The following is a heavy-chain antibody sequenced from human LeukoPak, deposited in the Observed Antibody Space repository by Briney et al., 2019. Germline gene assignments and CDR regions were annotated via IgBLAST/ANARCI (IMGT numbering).Heavy chain of an antibody. D-gene: IGHD3-22*01. CDR2: INHSGST. J-gene: IGHJ4*02. Sequence: SETLSLTCAVYGGSFGGYYWRWIRQPPGKGLEWIGEINHSGSTNYNPSLKSRVTISVDTSKNQFSLKLSSVTAADTAVYYCARGLFYYYDSSGHFDYWGQGTLVTVSS. CDR3: ARGLFYYYDSSGHFDY. V-gene: IGHV4-34*01. CDR1: GGSFGGYY.